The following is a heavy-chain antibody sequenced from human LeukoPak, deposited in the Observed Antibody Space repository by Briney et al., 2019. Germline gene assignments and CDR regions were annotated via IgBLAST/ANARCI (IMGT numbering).Heavy chain of an antibody. Sequence: GGSLRLSCAASGFTFSNFAMNWVRQAPGKGLEWVSGISNNGDETYYAESVRGRLTISRDTPKNTLYLRMSSLRVEDTALYYCARGRSSDWSIDTFDTWGQGTMVTVSS. CDR2: ISNNGDET. V-gene: IGHV3-23*01. CDR3: ARGRSSDWSIDTFDT. D-gene: IGHD6-19*01. CDR1: GFTFSNFA. J-gene: IGHJ3*02.